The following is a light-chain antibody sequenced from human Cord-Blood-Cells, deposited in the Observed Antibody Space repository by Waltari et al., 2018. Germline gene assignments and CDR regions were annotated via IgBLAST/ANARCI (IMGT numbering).Light chain of an antibody. CDR2: RNN. J-gene: IGLJ3*02. CDR1: SSNIGRNC. V-gene: IGLV1-47*01. Sequence: QSVLNLPHSASGPRGPRSTISCSGRSSNIGRNCVYWYRQLPGPAPKHRISRNNQRPSGLPDRFSGATPGTSASLAISGLRSEDEADYYCAAWDDSLSGWVFGGGTRLTVL. CDR3: AAWDDSLSGWV.